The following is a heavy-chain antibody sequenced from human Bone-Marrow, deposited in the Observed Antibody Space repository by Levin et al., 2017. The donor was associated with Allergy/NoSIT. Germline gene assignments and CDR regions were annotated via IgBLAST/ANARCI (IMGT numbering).Heavy chain of an antibody. CDR2: IYSGGST. V-gene: IGHV3-66*01. J-gene: IGHJ4*02. CDR3: ARDIGDYGDPGDY. CDR1: GFTVSSNY. Sequence: GGSLRLSCAASGFTVSSNYMSWVRQAPGKGLEWVSVIYSGGSTYYADSVKGRFTISRDNSKNTLYLQMNSLRAEDTAVYYCARDIGDYGDPGDYWGQGTLVTVSS. D-gene: IGHD4-17*01.